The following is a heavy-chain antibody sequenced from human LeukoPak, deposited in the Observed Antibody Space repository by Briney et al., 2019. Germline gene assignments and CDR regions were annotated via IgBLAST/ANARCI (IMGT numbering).Heavy chain of an antibody. J-gene: IGHJ4*02. V-gene: IGHV3-30*04. CDR1: GFTFSSYA. CDR3: ARRAGGYSHPYDY. D-gene: IGHD4-23*01. CDR2: IAYDATNK. Sequence: PGGSLRLSCAASGFTFSSYAMHWVRQAPGKGLEWVAVIAYDATNKFYADSVKGRFTISRDNSKNTLYLQMNSLRAEDTAVYYCARRAGGYSHPYDYWGQGVLVTVSS.